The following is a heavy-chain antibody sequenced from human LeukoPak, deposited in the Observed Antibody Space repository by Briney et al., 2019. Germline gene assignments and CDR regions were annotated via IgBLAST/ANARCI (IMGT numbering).Heavy chain of an antibody. CDR3: ARDTVSAFDY. J-gene: IGHJ4*02. Sequence: GGSLRLSCAASGFTFRTYWMHWARQAPGKGLVWVSGIRGDESKTTYADPVKGRFTISRDNAKNTLYLQMNSLRAEDTAVYCCARDTVSAFDYWGPGTLVTVSS. CDR2: IRGDESKT. CDR1: GFTFRTYW. D-gene: IGHD2-8*02. V-gene: IGHV3-74*01.